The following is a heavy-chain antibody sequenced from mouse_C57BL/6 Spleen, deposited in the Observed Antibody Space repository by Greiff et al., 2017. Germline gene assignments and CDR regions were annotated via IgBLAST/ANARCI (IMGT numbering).Heavy chain of an antibody. V-gene: IGHV1-19*01. CDR2: INPYNGGT. CDR1: GYTFTDYY. J-gene: IGHJ4*01. Sequence: VQLQQSGPVLVKPGASVKMSCKASGYTFTDYYMNWVKQSHGKSLEWIGVINPYNGGTSYNQKFKGKATLTVDKSSSTAYMELNSLTSEDSAVYYCAKFDYSGSSYYYAMDYWGQGTSVTVSS. D-gene: IGHD1-1*01. CDR3: AKFDYSGSSYYYAMDY.